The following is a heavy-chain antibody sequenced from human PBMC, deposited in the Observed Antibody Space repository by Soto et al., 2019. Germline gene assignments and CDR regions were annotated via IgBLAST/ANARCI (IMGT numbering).Heavy chain of an antibody. CDR3: ARLLSSGWSYFDY. Sequence: ASVKVSCKASGYTFTSYDINWFRQATGQGLEWMGWMNPNSGNTGYAQKFQGRVTMTRNTSISNDYMELSSMRSEDTAVYYCARLLSSGWSYFDYWGQGTLVTVSS. CDR1: GYTFTSYD. J-gene: IGHJ4*02. CDR2: MNPNSGNT. D-gene: IGHD6-19*01. V-gene: IGHV1-8*01.